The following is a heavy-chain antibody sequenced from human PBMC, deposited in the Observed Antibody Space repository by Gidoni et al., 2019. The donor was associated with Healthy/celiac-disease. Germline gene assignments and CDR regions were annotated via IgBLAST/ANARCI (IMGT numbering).Heavy chain of an antibody. Sequence: QVQLVESGGGVVQPGRSLRLSCAASGFTFSSYGMHWVRQAPGKGLGWVAFIWYDGSNTYDADSVKGRFTISRDNSKNTLYLQMTSLRAEDTAVYYCARVYYDILTGPFDYWGQGTLVTVSS. CDR2: IWYDGSNT. CDR1: GFTFSSYG. J-gene: IGHJ4*02. V-gene: IGHV3-33*01. CDR3: ARVYYDILTGPFDY. D-gene: IGHD3-9*01.